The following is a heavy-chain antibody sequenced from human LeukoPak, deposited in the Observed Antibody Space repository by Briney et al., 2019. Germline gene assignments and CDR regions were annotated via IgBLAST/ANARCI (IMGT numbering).Heavy chain of an antibody. J-gene: IGHJ6*03. CDR1: GFTFSGYS. V-gene: IGHV4-34*01. CDR3: ARGSRYCSSSSCYAGRYYYYYYMDV. D-gene: IGHD2-2*01. CDR2: INHSGST. Sequence: GSLRLSCAASGFTFSGYSMNWVRQAPGKGLEWIGEINHSGSTNYNPSLKSRVTISVDTSKNQFSLKLSSVTAADTAVYYCARGSRYCSSSSCYAGRYYYYYYMDVWGKGTTVTVSS.